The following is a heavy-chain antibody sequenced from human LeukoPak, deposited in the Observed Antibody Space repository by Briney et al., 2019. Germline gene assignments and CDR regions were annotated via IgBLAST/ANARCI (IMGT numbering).Heavy chain of an antibody. D-gene: IGHD3-22*01. J-gene: IGHJ4*02. CDR1: GYTFTSYD. CDR2: MNPNSGNT. Sequence: ASVKVSCKTSGYTFTSYDFNWVRQATGQGLEWMGWMNPNSGNTGYAQKFQGRVTISRNSSISTAYMELRSLRSEDTAMYYCARARWDSSGPYYFDYWGQGTLVTVSS. CDR3: ARARWDSSGPYYFDY. V-gene: IGHV1-8*03.